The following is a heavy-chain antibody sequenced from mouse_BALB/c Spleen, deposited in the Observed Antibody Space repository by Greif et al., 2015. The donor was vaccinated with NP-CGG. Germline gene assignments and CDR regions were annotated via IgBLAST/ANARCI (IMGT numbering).Heavy chain of an antibody. CDR1: GYAFTNYL. V-gene: IGHV1-54*03. CDR2: INPGSGGT. CDR3: ARSGAYYGNPYAMDY. D-gene: IGHD2-10*01. J-gene: IGHJ4*01. Sequence: LVESGAELVRPGTSVKVSCKASGYAFTNYLIEWVKQRPGQGLEWIGVINPGSGGTNYNEKFKGKATLTADKSSSTAYMQLSSLTSDDSAVCFCARSGAYYGNPYAMDYWGQGTSVTVSS.